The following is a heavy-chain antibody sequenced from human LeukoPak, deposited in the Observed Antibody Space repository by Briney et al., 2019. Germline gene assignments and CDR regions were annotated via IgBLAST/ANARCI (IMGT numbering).Heavy chain of an antibody. CDR2: IDYSGRT. J-gene: IGHJ4*02. CDR1: GGSFSGYY. V-gene: IGHV4-59*08. Sequence: PSETLSLTCAVYGGSFSGYYWSWIRQPPGKGLEWIGYIDYSGRTKYNPSLQSRVTISVDTSKNQFSLKLSSVTAADTAVYYCARAGTTPTPLDYWGQGTLVTVSS. D-gene: IGHD4-17*01. CDR3: ARAGTTPTPLDY.